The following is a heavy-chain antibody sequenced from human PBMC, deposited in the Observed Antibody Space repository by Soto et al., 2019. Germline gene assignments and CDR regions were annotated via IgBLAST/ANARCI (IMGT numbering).Heavy chain of an antibody. CDR1: GYTFTSYA. CDR3: ARDGVGATTVNYFDY. D-gene: IGHD1-26*01. Sequence: ASVKVSCKASGYTFTSYAMHWVRQAPGQRLEWMGWINAGNGNTKYSQKFQGRVTITRDTSASTAYMELSSLRSEDTAVYYCARDGVGATTVNYFDYWGQGTLVTVSS. CDR2: INAGNGNT. V-gene: IGHV1-3*01. J-gene: IGHJ4*02.